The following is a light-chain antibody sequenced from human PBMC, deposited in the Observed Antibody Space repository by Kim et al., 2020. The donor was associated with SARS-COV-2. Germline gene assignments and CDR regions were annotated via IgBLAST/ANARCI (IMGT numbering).Light chain of an antibody. Sequence: EIVLTQSPGTLSLSPGERATLFCRASQSVSSSYLAWYQQKPDQAPRLLIYGASSRATGIPDRFSGSGSGTDFTLTISRLEPEDFAVYYCQQYGSSPPITFGQGTRLEI. CDR3: QQYGSSPPIT. V-gene: IGKV3-20*01. CDR1: QSVSSSY. CDR2: GAS. J-gene: IGKJ5*01.